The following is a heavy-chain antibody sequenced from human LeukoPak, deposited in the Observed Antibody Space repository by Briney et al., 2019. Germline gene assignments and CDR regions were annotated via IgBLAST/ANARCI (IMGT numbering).Heavy chain of an antibody. CDR1: GYTFTSYG. V-gene: IGHV1-18*01. CDR2: MSTYNGNK. J-gene: IGHJ3*02. Sequence: GASVKLSCTAAGYTFTSYGISWGRQAPGQGLGWRGWMSTYNGNKNYAQKLQGRVTMTTDTSTRTAYMELKSLRSDDTAVYYCASPYYYDSSGYYNDAFDIWGQGTMVTVSS. D-gene: IGHD3-22*01. CDR3: ASPYYYDSSGYYNDAFDI.